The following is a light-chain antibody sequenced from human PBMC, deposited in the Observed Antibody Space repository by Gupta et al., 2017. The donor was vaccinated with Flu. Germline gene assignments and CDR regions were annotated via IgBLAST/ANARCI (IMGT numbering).Light chain of an antibody. CDR2: LGS. CDR3: RQALQTPLT. CDR1: QSLLHSNGYNY. J-gene: IGKJ4*01. Sequence: VTPGEPASISCRSSQSLLHSNGYNYLDWYLQKPVQSPQLLIYLGSNRASGVPDRFSGSGSGTDFTLKISRVEAEDVGVYYCRQALQTPLTFGGGTKVEIK. V-gene: IGKV2-28*01.